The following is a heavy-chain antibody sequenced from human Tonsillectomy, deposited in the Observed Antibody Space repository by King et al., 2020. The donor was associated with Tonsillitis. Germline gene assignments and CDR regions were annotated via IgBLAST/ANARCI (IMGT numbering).Heavy chain of an antibody. V-gene: IGHV1-18*04. J-gene: IGHJ4*02. CDR1: GYTFMSYG. CDR3: ARVSGDYDLLRGFEH. D-gene: IGHD3-9*01. Sequence: VQLVQSGPEVKKPGASVKVSCKASGYTFMSYGLSWGRQAPGQGLEWMGWISAHNGNTNYAQKVQGRVTMTRDTSTSTAYMELRSLRSDDTAVYYCARVSGDYDLLRGFEHWGQGTLVTVSS. CDR2: ISAHNGNT.